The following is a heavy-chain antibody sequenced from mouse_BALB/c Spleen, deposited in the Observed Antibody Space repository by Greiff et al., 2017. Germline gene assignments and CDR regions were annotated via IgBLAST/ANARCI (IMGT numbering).Heavy chain of an antibody. CDR3: AREGYGNFYYFDY. CDR2: ISSGGSYT. V-gene: IGHV5-9-4*01. CDR1: GFTFSSYA. Sequence: EVKLEESGGGLVKPGGSLKLSCAASGFTFSSYAMSWVRQSPEKRLEWVAEISSGGSYTYYPDTVTGRFTISRDNAKNTLYLEMSSLRSEDTAMYYCAREGYGNFYYFDYWGQGTTLTVSS. J-gene: IGHJ2*01. D-gene: IGHD2-1*01.